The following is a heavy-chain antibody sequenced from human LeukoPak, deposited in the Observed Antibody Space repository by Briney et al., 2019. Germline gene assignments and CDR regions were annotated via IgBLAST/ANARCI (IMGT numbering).Heavy chain of an antibody. J-gene: IGHJ4*02. Sequence: SETLSLTCAVYGGSFSGYYWNWIRQPPGKGLEWIGEINHSGSTNYNPSLKSRVTISVDTSKNQFSLKLSSVTAADTAVYYCARGWQWLVDWGQGTLDTVSS. D-gene: IGHD6-19*01. CDR2: INHSGST. V-gene: IGHV4-34*01. CDR3: ARGWQWLVD. CDR1: GGSFSGYY.